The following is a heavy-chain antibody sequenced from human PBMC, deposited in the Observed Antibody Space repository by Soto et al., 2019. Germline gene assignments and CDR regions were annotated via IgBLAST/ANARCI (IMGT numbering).Heavy chain of an antibody. CDR3: AYRALYSGSYWDGGYFDY. V-gene: IGHV2-5*02. D-gene: IGHD1-26*01. Sequence: QITLRESGPTRVKPTQTLALTCTFSGFSLSTSGVGVGWIRQPPGKALEWLALIYWDDDKRYSPSLKTRLTITTAPSIIRVVPTITDLDPVHTATYCCAYRALYSGSYWDGGYFDYWGQGALVTVSS. CDR1: GFSLSTSGVG. J-gene: IGHJ4*02. CDR2: IYWDDDK.